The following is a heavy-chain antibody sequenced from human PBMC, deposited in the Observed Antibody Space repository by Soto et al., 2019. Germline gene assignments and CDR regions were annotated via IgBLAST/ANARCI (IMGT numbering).Heavy chain of an antibody. V-gene: IGHV2-5*02. CDR1: GFSLSTRGVG. CDR2: IYWDDDK. CDR3: AHSSNLCYYASGSYSGFFDT. Sequence: HITLKESGPTLVKPTQTLTLTCIFSGFSLSTRGVGVGWIRQPPGKALEWLALIYWDDDKRYSPSLKSRLTSTKDTTKNQVVLTMTNMAPVDTTSYYCAHSSNLCYYASGSYSGFFDTGGQGTLVTVSS. D-gene: IGHD3-10*01. J-gene: IGHJ5*02.